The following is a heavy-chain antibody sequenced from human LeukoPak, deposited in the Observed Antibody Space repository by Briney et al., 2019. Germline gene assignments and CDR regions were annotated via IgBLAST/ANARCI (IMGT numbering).Heavy chain of an antibody. CDR2: ISSNGGST. J-gene: IGHJ4*02. D-gene: IGHD3-22*01. Sequence: GGSLRLSCAASGFTFSSYAMHWVRQAPGKGLEYVSAISSNGGSTYYANSVKGRFTISRDNSKNTLYLQMGSLRAEDMAVYYCARTFYDRSGPWGDYFDYWGQGTLVTVSS. CDR3: ARTFYDRSGPWGDYFDY. CDR1: GFTFSSYA. V-gene: IGHV3-64*01.